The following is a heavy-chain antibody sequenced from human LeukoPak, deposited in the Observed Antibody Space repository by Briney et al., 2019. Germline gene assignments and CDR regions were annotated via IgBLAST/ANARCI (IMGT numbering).Heavy chain of an antibody. CDR3: ARGGFGRWLQSDY. D-gene: IGHD5-24*01. CDR1: GYTFTGYY. V-gene: IGHV1-2*02. CDR2: INPNSGGT. J-gene: IGHJ4*02. Sequence: ASVKVSCKASGYTFTGYYMHWVRQAPGQGLEWMGWINPNSGGTNYAQKFQGRVTMARDTSISTAYMELSRLRSDDTAVYYCARGGFGRWLQSDYWGQGTLVTVSS.